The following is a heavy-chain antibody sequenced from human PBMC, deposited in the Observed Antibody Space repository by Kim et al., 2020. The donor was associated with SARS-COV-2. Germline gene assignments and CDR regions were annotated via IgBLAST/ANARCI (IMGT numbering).Heavy chain of an antibody. J-gene: IGHJ3*02. V-gene: IGHV3-23*01. CDR3: AKVFYGSGQNAFDI. Sequence: ASSVTGRFTISRDKSNNTMYLQMNSLRAEDTAVDYCAKVFYGSGQNAFDIWGQGTVVTVSS. D-gene: IGHD3-10*01.